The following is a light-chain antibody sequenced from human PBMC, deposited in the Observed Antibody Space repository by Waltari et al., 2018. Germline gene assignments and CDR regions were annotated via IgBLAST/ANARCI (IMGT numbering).Light chain of an antibody. V-gene: IGKV3-15*01. CDR2: GAS. CDR1: QSVSSN. J-gene: IGKJ4*01. CDR3: QHYNNWSPLT. Sequence: EIVMTQSPATLSVSPGERATLSCRASQSVSSNLAWYQQKPGQAPRLLIYGASTRATGIPARFSGSGSGTEFTLTISSLQSGDFAVYYCQHYNNWSPLTFGGGTKVEIK.